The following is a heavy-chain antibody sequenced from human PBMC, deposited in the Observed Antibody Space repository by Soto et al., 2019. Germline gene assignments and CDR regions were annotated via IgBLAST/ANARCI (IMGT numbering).Heavy chain of an antibody. CDR2: IYYSGST. J-gene: IGHJ4*02. CDR3: ARGSYYDSSGYYDY. D-gene: IGHD3-22*01. CDR1: GGSISSGGYY. Sequence: SETLSLTCTVSGGSISSGGYYWSWIRQHPGKGLEWIGYIYYSGSTYYNPSLKSRVTISVDTPKNQFSLRLSSVTAADTAVYYCARGSYYDSSGYYDYWGQGTLGTVSS. V-gene: IGHV4-31*03.